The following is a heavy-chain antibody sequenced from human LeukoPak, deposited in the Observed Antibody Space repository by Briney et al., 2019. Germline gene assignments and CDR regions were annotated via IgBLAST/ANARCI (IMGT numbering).Heavy chain of an antibody. CDR1: GFTVSSNF. J-gene: IGHJ6*03. D-gene: IGHD1/OR15-1a*01. CDR2: IYSGGTT. CDR3: ARDGYGNNYMDV. Sequence: GGSLTLSCAASGFTVSSNFMSWLRQAPGKGPEWVSVIYSGGTTYYADSVKGRFTISRDNSKNTLYLQMNSLRAEDTAVYYCARDGYGNNYMDVWGKGTTVTVSS. V-gene: IGHV3-53*01.